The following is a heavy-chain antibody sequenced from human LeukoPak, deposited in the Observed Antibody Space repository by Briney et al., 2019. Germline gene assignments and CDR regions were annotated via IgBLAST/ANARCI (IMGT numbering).Heavy chain of an antibody. V-gene: IGHV3-23*01. CDR3: ARVIYSGWEGELSD. CDR2: IAGGGDYT. Sequence: GGSLRLSCAASGFTFSSFAMSWVRQAPGKGLEWVSTIAGGGDYTYTDSVKGRFTISRDNAKNTLYLQMNSLRAEDTAVYYCARVIYSGWEGELSDWGQGTLVTVSS. D-gene: IGHD6-19*01. CDR1: GFTFSSFA. J-gene: IGHJ4*02.